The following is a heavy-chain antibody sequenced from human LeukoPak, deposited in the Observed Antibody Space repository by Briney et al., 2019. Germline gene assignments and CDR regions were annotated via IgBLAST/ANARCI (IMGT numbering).Heavy chain of an antibody. D-gene: IGHD3-3*01. CDR1: GYSFTSYW. V-gene: IGHV5-51*01. CDR2: IYPGDSDT. J-gene: IGHJ4*02. Sequence: GESLKISCKGSGYSFTSYWIGWVRQMPGKGLEWMGIIYPGDSDTRYSPSFQGQVTISADKSISTAHLQWSSLKASDTAMYYCARLDDFWSGYSNFDYWGQGTLVTVSS. CDR3: ARLDDFWSGYSNFDY.